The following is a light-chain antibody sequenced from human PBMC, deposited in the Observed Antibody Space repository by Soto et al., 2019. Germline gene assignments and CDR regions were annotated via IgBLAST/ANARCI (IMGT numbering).Light chain of an antibody. CDR2: AAS. J-gene: IGKJ3*01. V-gene: IGKV1D-12*01. CDR3: QQANSFPAT. CDR1: QGIGSW. Sequence: DIQMTQSPSSVSASVGDRVTITCRASQGIGSWLAWYQQKPGKAPKLLIYAASSLQSGVPSSFSGHASGTDFTLTITSLQPEDFATSYCQQANSFPATFGPGTKVDIK.